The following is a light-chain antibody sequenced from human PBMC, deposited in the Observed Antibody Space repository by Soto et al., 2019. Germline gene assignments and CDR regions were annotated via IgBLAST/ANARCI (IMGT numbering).Light chain of an antibody. CDR1: NIGSKN. J-gene: IGLJ2*01. Sequence: SYELTQPLSVSVALGQTARITCGGNNIGSKNVHWYQQKPGQAPVLVIYRDSNRPSGIPERFSGSSSGNTATLTINRAQVGDEADYYCQVWDSSTVFGGGTKLTVL. CDR3: QVWDSSTV. V-gene: IGLV3-9*01. CDR2: RDS.